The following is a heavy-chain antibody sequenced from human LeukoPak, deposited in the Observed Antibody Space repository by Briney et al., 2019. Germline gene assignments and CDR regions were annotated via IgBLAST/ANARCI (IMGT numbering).Heavy chain of an antibody. CDR3: ATKLGIGY. Sequence: GASVKVSCKASGYTFTDYYMHWVQQAPGKGPEWMGRVDPEDGETIYAEKFQGRVTVTADTSTDTAYMELSSLRSEDTAVYYCATKLGIGYWGQGTLVTVSS. V-gene: IGHV1-69-2*01. J-gene: IGHJ4*02. CDR1: GYTFTDYY. D-gene: IGHD7-27*01. CDR2: VDPEDGET.